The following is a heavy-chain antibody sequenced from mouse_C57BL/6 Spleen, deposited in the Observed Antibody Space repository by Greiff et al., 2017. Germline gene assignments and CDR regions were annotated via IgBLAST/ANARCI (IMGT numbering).Heavy chain of an antibody. Sequence: VQLKQSGPELVKPGASVKIPCKASGYTFTDYNMDWVKQSHGKSLEWIGDINPNNGGTIYNQKFKGKATLTVDKSSSTAYMELRSLTSEDTAVYYCARGSGLPAWFAYWGQGTLVTVSA. CDR3: ARGSGLPAWFAY. V-gene: IGHV1-18*01. D-gene: IGHD5-5*01. CDR2: INPNNGGT. J-gene: IGHJ3*01. CDR1: GYTFTDYN.